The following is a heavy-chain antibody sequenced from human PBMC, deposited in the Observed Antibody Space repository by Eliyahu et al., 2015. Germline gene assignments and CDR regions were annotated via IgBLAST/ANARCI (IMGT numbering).Heavy chain of an antibody. V-gene: IGHV3-43*02. CDR3: VKDIGGSAVGAVVLAEYFQH. CDR1: GFXXDXXA. CDR2: ISGDGDTK. Sequence: EVQLVESGGGVVQPGGSLRLSCAASGFXXDXXAXXWVRQAPGKGLEWVSLISGDGDTKYFADSVKGRFTVSRDNSKNSLYLQMNSLRTEDTALYYCVKDIGGSAVGAVVLAEYFQHWGQGTLVTVSS. D-gene: IGHD6-13*01. J-gene: IGHJ1*01.